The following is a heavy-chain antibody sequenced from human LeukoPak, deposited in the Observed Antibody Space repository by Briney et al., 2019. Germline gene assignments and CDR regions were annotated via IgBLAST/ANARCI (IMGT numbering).Heavy chain of an antibody. CDR2: IKPTGGST. J-gene: IGHJ2*01. D-gene: IGHD3-10*01. V-gene: IGHV1-46*01. CDR3: ARDGAVSGTSDWYFDL. CDR1: GYTFGNYY. Sequence: ASVKVSCKASGYTFGNYYMHWVRQAPGQGLEWMGMIKPTGGSTSYAQRFQGRVTMTRDTSTSTVYMELSSLTSEDTAVYYCARDGAVSGTSDWYFDLWGHGTLVTVSS.